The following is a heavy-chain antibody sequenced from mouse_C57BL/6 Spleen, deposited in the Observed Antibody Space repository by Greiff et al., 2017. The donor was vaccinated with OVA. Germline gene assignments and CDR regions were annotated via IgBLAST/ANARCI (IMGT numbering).Heavy chain of an antibody. CDR1: GYTFTDYY. CDR2: IYPGSGNT. V-gene: IGHV1-76*01. CDR3: ARAKYGNYVSYIDV. D-gene: IGHD2-1*01. Sequence: QVQLQQSGAELVRPGASVKLSCKASGYTFTDYYINWVKQRPGQGLEWIARIYPGSGNTYYNEKFKGKATLTAEKSSSTAYMQLSSLTSEDSAVYFCARAKYGNYVSYIDVWGTGTTVTVSS. J-gene: IGHJ1*03.